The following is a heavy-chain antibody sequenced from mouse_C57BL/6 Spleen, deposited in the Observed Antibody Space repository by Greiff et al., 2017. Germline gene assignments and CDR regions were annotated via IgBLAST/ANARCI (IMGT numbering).Heavy chain of an antibody. CDR3: AKPGYYYGYAIDD. D-gene: IGHD1-1*01. V-gene: IGHV2-3*01. J-gene: IGHJ4*01. CDR2: IWGDGST. CDR1: GFSLTSYG. Sequence: VKVVESGPGLVAPSQSLSITCTVSGFSLTSYGVSWVRQPPGKGLEWLGVIWGDGSTNYHSALISRLSISKDNSKSQVFLILHSLQADDTATYYVAKPGYYYGYAIDDWGQGTSVTVSS.